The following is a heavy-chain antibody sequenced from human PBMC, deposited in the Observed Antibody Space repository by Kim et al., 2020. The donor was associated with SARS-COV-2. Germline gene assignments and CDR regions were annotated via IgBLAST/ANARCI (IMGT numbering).Heavy chain of an antibody. CDR2: IRSKAYGGTT. V-gene: IGHV3-49*03. J-gene: IGHJ4*02. D-gene: IGHD3-10*01. Sequence: GGSLRLSCTASGFTFGDYAMSWFRQAPGKGLEWVGFIRSKAYGGTTEYAASVKGRFTISRDDSKSIAYLQMNSLKTEDTAVYYCTRDIEGLIYGSGSYYPFDYWGQGTLVTVSS. CDR3: TRDIEGLIYGSGSYYPFDY. CDR1: GFTFGDYA.